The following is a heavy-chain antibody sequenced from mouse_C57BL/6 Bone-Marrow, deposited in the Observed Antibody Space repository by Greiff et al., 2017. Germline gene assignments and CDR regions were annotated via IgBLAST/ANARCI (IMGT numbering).Heavy chain of an antibody. Sequence: VKLQESGPELVRPGASVKISCKAPGYTFTSHWMQWVRQRPGQGLAWIGELFPGSGSTYYNEKFKGKATLTVDTSSRPAYMQLTRLTSEDSAVYFCARSWGYDWCFDVWGTGTTVTGSS. CDR3: ARSWGYDWCFDV. J-gene: IGHJ1*03. D-gene: IGHD2-2*01. V-gene: IGHV1-56*01. CDR2: LFPGSGST. CDR1: GYTFTSHW.